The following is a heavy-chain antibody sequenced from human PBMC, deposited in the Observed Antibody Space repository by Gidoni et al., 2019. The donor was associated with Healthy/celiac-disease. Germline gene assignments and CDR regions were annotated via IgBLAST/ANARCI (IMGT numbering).Heavy chain of an antibody. V-gene: IGHV4-4*02. CDR2: IYRSGST. CDR3: ARGDYGGTPFDY. J-gene: IGHJ4*02. D-gene: IGHD4-17*01. CDR1: GGSISSSNW. Sequence: QVQLQESGPGLVKPSGTLSLTCAVSGGSISSSNWWSWVRQPPGKGLEWIGEIYRSGSTNYNPSHKGRVTISVDKSKNQFSLKLSSVTAADTAVYYCARGDYGGTPFDYWGQGTLVTVSS.